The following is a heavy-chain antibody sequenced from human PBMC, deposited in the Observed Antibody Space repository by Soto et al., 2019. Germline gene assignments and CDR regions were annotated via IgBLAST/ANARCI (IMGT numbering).Heavy chain of an antibody. V-gene: IGHV1-18*01. CDR2: ISAYNGNT. CDR1: GYTFTSYG. CDR3: ASLYCGGDCSDWYFDL. J-gene: IGHJ2*01. D-gene: IGHD2-21*02. Sequence: QVQLVQSGAEVKKPGASVKVSCKASGYTFTSYGISWVRQAPGQGLEWMGWISAYNGNTNYAQKLQGRVTMTTDTTTSTAYMELRSLRSDDTAVYYCASLYCGGDCSDWYFDLWGRGTLVTVSS.